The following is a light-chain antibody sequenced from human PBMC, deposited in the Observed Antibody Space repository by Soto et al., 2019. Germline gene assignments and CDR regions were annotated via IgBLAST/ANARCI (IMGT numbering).Light chain of an antibody. CDR3: LQDYDFPYN. J-gene: IGKJ2*01. CDR1: QDIRVD. V-gene: IGKV1-6*01. Sequence: AIQMTQSPPSLSASVGDRVIITCRASQDIRVDVGWLQQRPGHAPNLLIYAASTLHTGVQSTFTGSGSGTDFTLTINDLQPEDVVNYLCLQDYDFPYNFGQGTNLEI. CDR2: AAS.